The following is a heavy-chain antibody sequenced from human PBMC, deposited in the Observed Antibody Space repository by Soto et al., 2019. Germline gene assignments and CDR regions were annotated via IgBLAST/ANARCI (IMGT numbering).Heavy chain of an antibody. CDR2: INHSGST. Sequence: SETLSLTCAVYGGSFSGYYWSWIRQPPGKGLEWIGEINHSGSTNYNPSLKSRVTISVDTSKNQFSLKLSSVTAADTAVYYCARGRAWRTSPRNWFDPWGQGTLVTVSS. CDR3: ARGRAWRTSPRNWFDP. D-gene: IGHD2-8*01. V-gene: IGHV4-34*01. J-gene: IGHJ5*02. CDR1: GGSFSGYY.